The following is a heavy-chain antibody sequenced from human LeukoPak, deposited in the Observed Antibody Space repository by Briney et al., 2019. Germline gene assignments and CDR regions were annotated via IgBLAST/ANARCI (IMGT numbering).Heavy chain of an antibody. J-gene: IGHJ3*02. CDR2: IYHSGST. Sequence: KASETLSLTCAVSGGSISSGGYSGSWIRQPPGKGLEWIGYIYHSGSTYYNPSLKSRVTISVDRSKNQFSLKLSSVTAADTAVYYCARTFYYGSVQAFDIWGQGTMVTVSS. D-gene: IGHD3-10*01. CDR1: GGSISSGGYS. V-gene: IGHV4-30-2*01. CDR3: ARTFYYGSVQAFDI.